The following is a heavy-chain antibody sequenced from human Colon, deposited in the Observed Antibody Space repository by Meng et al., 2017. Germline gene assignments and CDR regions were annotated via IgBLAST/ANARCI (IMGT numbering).Heavy chain of an antibody. CDR3: VRSSGWVRTGFDP. CDR1: GGSISTSGYY. Sequence: QLQLQQWGAGLLKPSETLSLTCSVSGGSISTSGYYWGWIRQPPGKGLEWIGSIGHSGITYYTPSLKSRVTVSIDTSKSQFSLKLTSVTAADTAVYYCVRSSGWVRTGFDPWGQGTLVTVSS. V-gene: IGHV4-39*01. D-gene: IGHD6-19*01. CDR2: IGHSGIT. J-gene: IGHJ5*02.